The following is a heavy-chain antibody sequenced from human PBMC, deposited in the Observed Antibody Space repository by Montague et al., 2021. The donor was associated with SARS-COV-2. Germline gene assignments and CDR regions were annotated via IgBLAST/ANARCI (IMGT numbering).Heavy chain of an antibody. J-gene: IGHJ4*02. CDR3: ARAPYTSRWYGIFDY. Sequence: TLSLTCTVSGGSISTSCYYWSWIRQHPGEGLDWIGYISYSGSTYYNPSLKSRLTISVDTSENQFSLRLTSVTAADTSVYYCARAPYTSRWYGIFDYWGQGTLVTVSS. CDR1: GGSISTSCYY. V-gene: IGHV4-31*03. D-gene: IGHD6-13*01. CDR2: ISYSGST.